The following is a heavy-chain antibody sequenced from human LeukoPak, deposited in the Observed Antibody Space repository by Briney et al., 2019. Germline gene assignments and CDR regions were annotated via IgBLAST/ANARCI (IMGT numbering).Heavy chain of an antibody. J-gene: IGHJ6*04. V-gene: IGHV3-30*04. CDR2: ISYDGSNE. Sequence: PGRSLRLSCAASGFPFSSFAMHWVRQAPGKELEWVALISYDGSNEYYSDSVKGRFTISRDNSKNTLDLQMNSLRAEDTAVYYCARDGNSGYNSDYYYGMDVWGKGTTVTVSS. CDR1: GFPFSSFA. D-gene: IGHD5-12*01. CDR3: ARDGNSGYNSDYYYGMDV.